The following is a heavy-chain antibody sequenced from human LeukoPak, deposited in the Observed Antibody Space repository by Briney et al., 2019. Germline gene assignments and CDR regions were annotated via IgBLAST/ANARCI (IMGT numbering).Heavy chain of an antibody. CDR1: GFTFSSNS. CDR3: ARRAGAYSHPYDY. J-gene: IGHJ4*02. CDR2: IYSDTI. Sequence: GGSLRLSCTVSGFTFSSNSMSWVRQAPGKGLEWVLFIYSDTIHYSDSVNGRFTISRDNSKNTLYLQMNSLRAEDKAVYYCARRAGAYSHPYDYWGQGTLVTVSS. V-gene: IGHV3-53*01. D-gene: IGHD4/OR15-4a*01.